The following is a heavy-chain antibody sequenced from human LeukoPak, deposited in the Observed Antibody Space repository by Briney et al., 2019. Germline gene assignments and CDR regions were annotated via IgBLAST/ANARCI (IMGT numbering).Heavy chain of an antibody. CDR3: ARGIPGYFGTSGYYYEY. Sequence: SETLSLTCTVSGGSISNYYWSWIRQPAGKGLEWIGRIYTSGSSNYNPSLKSRLTMSVDTSRNQFSLKLRSVTAADTAVYYCARGIPGYFGTSGYYYEYWGQGTPVTVSS. CDR2: IYTSGSS. CDR1: GGSISNYY. J-gene: IGHJ4*02. D-gene: IGHD3-22*01. V-gene: IGHV4-4*07.